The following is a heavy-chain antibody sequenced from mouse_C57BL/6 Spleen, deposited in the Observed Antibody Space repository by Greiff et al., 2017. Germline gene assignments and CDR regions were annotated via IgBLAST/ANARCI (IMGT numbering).Heavy chain of an antibody. J-gene: IGHJ2*01. V-gene: IGHV1-55*01. D-gene: IGHD2-4*01. CDR3: ARGVYDYDGRHYFDY. Sequence: QVQLQQPGAELVKPGASVKMSCKASGYTFTSYWITWVKQRPGQGLEWIGDIYPGSGSTNYNEKFKSKATLTVDTSSSTAYMQLSSLTSEDSAVYYCARGVYDYDGRHYFDYWGQGTTLTVSS. CDR2: IYPGSGST. CDR1: GYTFTSYW.